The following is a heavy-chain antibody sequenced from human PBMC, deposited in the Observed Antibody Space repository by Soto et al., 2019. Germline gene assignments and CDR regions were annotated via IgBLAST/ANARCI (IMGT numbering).Heavy chain of an antibody. Sequence: SETLSLTCTVSGGSIISGDYYWSWVRQPPGKGLEWIGYIYYSGSTYYKPSLNRRVSISIDTSKNQFSLSLSSVTAADTAVYYCAGIDEPSSRFDHWGQGTLVTVSS. CDR1: GGSIISGDYY. CDR2: IYYSGST. V-gene: IGHV4-30-4*01. D-gene: IGHD6-13*01. CDR3: AGIDEPSSRFDH. J-gene: IGHJ4*02.